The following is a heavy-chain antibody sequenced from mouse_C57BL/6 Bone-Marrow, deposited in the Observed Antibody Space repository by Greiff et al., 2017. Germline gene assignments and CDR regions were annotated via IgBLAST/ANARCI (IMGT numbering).Heavy chain of an antibody. CDR3: ARSDWDGDFDY. J-gene: IGHJ2*01. V-gene: IGHV1-53*01. Sequence: QVQLQQSGTELVKPGASVKLFCKASGYTFTSYWMHWVKQRPGQGLEWIGNINPSNGGTNYNEKFKSKATLTVDKSSSTAYMQLSSLTSEDSAVYYCARSDWDGDFDYWGQGTTLTVSS. CDR1: GYTFTSYW. CDR2: INPSNGGT. D-gene: IGHD4-1*01.